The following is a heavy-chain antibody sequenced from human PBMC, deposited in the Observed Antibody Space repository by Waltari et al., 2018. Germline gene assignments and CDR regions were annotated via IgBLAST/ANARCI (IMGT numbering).Heavy chain of an antibody. CDR3: ATMVVVEVENWFDP. CDR2: ISSDGNTR. J-gene: IGHJ5*02. Sequence: EVQLVASGGGLVPTGGSLRLPCVGSTFTFANYEMNWVPRAPGKGLQWIAFISSDGNTRQYTDSVKGRFTISRDNANKSLYLQMNNLRSDDTALYYCATMVVVEVENWFDPWGQGIQVTVAS. D-gene: IGHD2-2*01. V-gene: IGHV3-48*03. CDR1: TFTFANYE.